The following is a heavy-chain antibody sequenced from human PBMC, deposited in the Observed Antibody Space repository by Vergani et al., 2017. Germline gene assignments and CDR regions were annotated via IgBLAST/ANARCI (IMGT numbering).Heavy chain of an antibody. V-gene: IGHV3-23*01. D-gene: IGHD6-19*01. CDR2: ISGSGGST. Sequence: EVQLLESGGGLVQPGGSLRLSCAASGFTFSSYAMSWVRQAPGKGLEWVSTISGSGGSTYYADSVKGRFTISRDNSKNTLYLQMNSLRAEDTAVYYCAKTPYTYSSGRFEGWFDPWGQGTLVTVSS. CDR1: GFTFSSYA. J-gene: IGHJ5*02. CDR3: AKTPYTYSSGRFEGWFDP.